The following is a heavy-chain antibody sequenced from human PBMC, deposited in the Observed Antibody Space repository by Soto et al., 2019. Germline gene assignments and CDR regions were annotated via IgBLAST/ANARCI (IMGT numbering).Heavy chain of an antibody. CDR1: GGSFSGYY. J-gene: IGHJ6*03. D-gene: IGHD3-3*01. V-gene: IGHV4-34*01. CDR2: INHSGST. Sequence: QVHLQQWGAGLLKPSETLSLTCAVYGGSFSGYYWSWIRQPPGKGLEWIGVINHSGSTNYNPSLKSQFTISVDTSKSQFSLKLSSVTAADTAVYYCARAAMYYDFWSGSTYYYYYMDVWGKGTTVTVSS. CDR3: ARAAMYYDFWSGSTYYYYYMDV.